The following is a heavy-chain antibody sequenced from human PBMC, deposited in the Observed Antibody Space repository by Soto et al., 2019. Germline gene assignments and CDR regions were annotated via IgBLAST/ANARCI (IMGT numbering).Heavy chain of an antibody. Sequence: QVQLVQSGAEVKKPGSSVKVSCKASGGTFSSYAISWVRQAPGQGLEWMGGIIPIFGTANYAQKFQGRVTITADESTSTADMELSSLRSEDTAVYYCAADLGGATSSGADYWGQGTLVTVSS. J-gene: IGHJ4*02. CDR2: IIPIFGTA. CDR3: AADLGGATSSGADY. D-gene: IGHD1-26*01. CDR1: GGTFSSYA. V-gene: IGHV1-69*01.